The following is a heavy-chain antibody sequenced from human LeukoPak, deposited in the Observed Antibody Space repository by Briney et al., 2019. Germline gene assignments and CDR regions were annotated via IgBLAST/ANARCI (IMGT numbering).Heavy chain of an antibody. Sequence: GGSLRLSCEASGVTFSSHTMAWVRQAPGKGLEWVAAITGSGGSTYYADSVKGRFTISRDNSENTLHLQMNSLRAEDPAIYYCAKGSQGWAYYFEYWGQGTLVTV. CDR2: ITGSGGST. CDR1: GVTFSSHT. CDR3: AKGSQGWAYYFEY. J-gene: IGHJ4*02. V-gene: IGHV3-23*01. D-gene: IGHD6-19*01.